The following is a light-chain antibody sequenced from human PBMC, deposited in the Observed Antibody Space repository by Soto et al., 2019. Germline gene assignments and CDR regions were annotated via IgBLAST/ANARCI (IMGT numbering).Light chain of an antibody. Sequence: QSVLTQPASVSGAPGQSITLSRPGNSSDFGAYNYVSWYQHHPGKAPKLIIYDVFSRPSGVSNRFSGSKSANTASLTISGLQAEDEADYYCSSYTSSNTLAVFGTGTKVTVL. CDR1: SSDFGAYNY. V-gene: IGLV2-14*03. CDR2: DVF. CDR3: SSYTSSNTLAV. J-gene: IGLJ1*01.